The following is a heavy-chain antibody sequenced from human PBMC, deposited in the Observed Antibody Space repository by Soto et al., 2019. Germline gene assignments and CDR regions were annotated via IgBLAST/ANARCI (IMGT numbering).Heavy chain of an antibody. D-gene: IGHD4-4*01. CDR1: GGSISSSSYY. V-gene: IGHV4-39*01. CDR3: ARHLGIPYSNSPLNWFDP. Sequence: SETLSLTCTVSGGSISSSSYYWGWIRQPPGKGLEWIGSIYYSGSTYYNPSLKSRVTISVDTSKNQFSLKLSSVTAADTAVYYCARHLGIPYSNSPLNWFDPWGQGTLVTVSS. CDR2: IYYSGST. J-gene: IGHJ5*02.